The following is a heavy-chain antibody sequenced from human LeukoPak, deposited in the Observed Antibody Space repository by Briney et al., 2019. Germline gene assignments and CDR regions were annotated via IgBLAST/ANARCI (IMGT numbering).Heavy chain of an antibody. V-gene: IGHV3-23*01. J-gene: IGHJ4*02. CDR3: ARATVGTSCCTAVDY. D-gene: IGHD5-12*01. Sequence: GGSLRLSCAASGFTFSTYAMTWVRQAPGKGLEWVSDISAGGDRTYYAASVKGRFTISRDNSKNTLYLQMNGLRAEETAEYFCARATVGTSCCTAVDYWGQGTLVTVSS. CDR2: ISAGGDRT. CDR1: GFTFSTYA.